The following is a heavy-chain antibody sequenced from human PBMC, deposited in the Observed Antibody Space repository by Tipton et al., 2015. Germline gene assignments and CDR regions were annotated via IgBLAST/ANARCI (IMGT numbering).Heavy chain of an antibody. V-gene: IGHV1-18*01. Sequence: QVQLVQSGPEVKKPGASVKVSCKASGYTFTNYGISWVRQAPGQGLEWMGWMNPYNANTNYAQKLQGRVTLTTDTSTNTAYMQLRSLRSDDTAIYYCARGKVPTSFDFWGQGTLVTVSS. CDR2: MNPYNANT. CDR3: ARGKVPTSFDF. D-gene: IGHD5-12*01. J-gene: IGHJ4*02. CDR1: GYTFTNYG.